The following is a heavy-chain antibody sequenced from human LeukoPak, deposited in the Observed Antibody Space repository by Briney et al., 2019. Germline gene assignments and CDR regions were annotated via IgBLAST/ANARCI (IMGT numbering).Heavy chain of an antibody. CDR1: GFTFSSYG. CDR3: AKDSTVRGVDVMDFDP. D-gene: IGHD3-10*01. CDR2: ISYDGSNK. J-gene: IGHJ5*02. Sequence: GGSLRLSCAASGFTFSSYGMHWVRQAPGKGLEWVAVISYDGSNKYYADSVKGRFTISRDNSKNTLYLQMNSLRAEDTAVYYCAKDSTVRGVDVMDFDPWGQGTLVTVSS. V-gene: IGHV3-30*18.